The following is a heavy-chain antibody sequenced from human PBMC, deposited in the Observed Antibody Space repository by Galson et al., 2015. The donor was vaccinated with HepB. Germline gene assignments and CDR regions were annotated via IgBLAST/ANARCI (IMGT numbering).Heavy chain of an antibody. V-gene: IGHV3-21*01. CDR2: ISSSSSYI. Sequence: SLRLSCAASGFTFSSYSMNWVRQAPGKGLEWVSSISSSSSYIYYADSVKGRFTISRDNAKNSLYLQMNSLRAEDTVVYYCARKTVTEYYYYYYMDVWGKGTTVTVSS. CDR3: ARKTVTEYYYYYYMDV. D-gene: IGHD4-17*01. CDR1: GFTFSSYS. J-gene: IGHJ6*03.